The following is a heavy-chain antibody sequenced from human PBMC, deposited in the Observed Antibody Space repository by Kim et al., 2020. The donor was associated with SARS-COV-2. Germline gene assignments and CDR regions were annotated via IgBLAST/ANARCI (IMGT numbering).Heavy chain of an antibody. D-gene: IGHD6-13*01. Sequence: GGSLRLSCAASGFTFSSYSMNWVRQAPGKGLEWVSSISSSSSYIYYADSVKGRFTISRDNAKNSLYLQMNSLRAEDTAVYYCARDVADSSSWYSTHFDYWGQGTLVTVSS. CDR3: ARDVADSSSWYSTHFDY. J-gene: IGHJ4*02. CDR2: ISSSSSYI. CDR1: GFTFSSYS. V-gene: IGHV3-21*04.